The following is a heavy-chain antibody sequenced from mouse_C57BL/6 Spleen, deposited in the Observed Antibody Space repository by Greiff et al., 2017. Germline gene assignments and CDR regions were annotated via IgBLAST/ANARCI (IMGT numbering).Heavy chain of an antibody. CDR1: GYTFTNYW. J-gene: IGHJ4*01. CDR2: IYPGGGYT. V-gene: IGHV1-63*01. D-gene: IGHD2-3*01. Sequence: QVQLQQSGAELVRPGTSVKMSCKASGYTFTNYWIGWAKQRPGHGLEWIGDIYPGGGYTNYNEKFKGKATLTADKSSSTAYMQFSSLTSEDSAIYYFARDDGYGFYAMDYWGQGTSVTVSS. CDR3: ARDDGYGFYAMDY.